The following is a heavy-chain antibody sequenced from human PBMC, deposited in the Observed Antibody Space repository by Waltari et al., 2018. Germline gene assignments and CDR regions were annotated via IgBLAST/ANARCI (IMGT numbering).Heavy chain of an antibody. J-gene: IGHJ4*02. CDR3: AKDGSSVMTTLDY. CDR2: ISWNSGSI. D-gene: IGHD4-17*01. CDR1: GFTFDAYA. V-gene: IGHV3-9*01. Sequence: EVQLVESGGGLVQPGRSLRLSCAASGFTFDAYAMPWVRQAPGKGLEWVSGISWNSGSIGYADSVKGRFTISRDNAKNSLYLQMNSLRAEDTALYYCAKDGSSVMTTLDYWGQGTLVTVSS.